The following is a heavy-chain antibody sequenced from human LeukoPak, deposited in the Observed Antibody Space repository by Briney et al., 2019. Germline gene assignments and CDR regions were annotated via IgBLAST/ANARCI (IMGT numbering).Heavy chain of an antibody. Sequence: ASVKLSCKASGYTFTAYHMHWVRQAPGQGPEWMGSIHPNSGATNYAQKFQGRVTMTRDTSISTASMELSRLKYEDTAVYYCARDSCGGGGCHFWYFDLWGRGTLVTVSS. V-gene: IGHV1-2*02. J-gene: IGHJ2*01. CDR3: ARDSCGGGGCHFWYFDL. CDR2: IHPNSGAT. D-gene: IGHD6-19*01. CDR1: GYTFTAYH.